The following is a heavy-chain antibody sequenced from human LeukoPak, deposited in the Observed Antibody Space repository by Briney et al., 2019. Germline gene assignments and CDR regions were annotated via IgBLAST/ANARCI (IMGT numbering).Heavy chain of an antibody. V-gene: IGHV3-11*01. D-gene: IGHD6-13*01. CDR1: GFTFSDYY. J-gene: IGHJ4*02. Sequence: PGGSLRLSCAASGFTFSDYYMSWIRQAPGEGREWGSYISSSGSTIYYADSVKGRFTISRDNAKNSLYLQMNSLRAEDTAVYYRARDLLGSSWTMGYWGQGTLVTVSS. CDR3: ARDLLGSSWTMGY. CDR2: ISSSGSTI.